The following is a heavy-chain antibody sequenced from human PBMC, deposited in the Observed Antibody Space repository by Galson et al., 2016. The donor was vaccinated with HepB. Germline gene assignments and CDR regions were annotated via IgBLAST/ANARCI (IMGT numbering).Heavy chain of an antibody. CDR3: ARPNYYDRSGYYAY. CDR1: GSSFTNYW. CDR2: IYPDDSDT. Sequence: QSGAEVKKPGESLKISCKGSGSSFTNYWIGWVRQMPGKGLEWVGVIYPDDSDTRYSPSFQGRVTISANKSISTAYLQWSSLKASDTAMYYCARPNYYDRSGYYAYWGQGTLVTVSS. J-gene: IGHJ4*02. V-gene: IGHV5-51*01. D-gene: IGHD3-22*01.